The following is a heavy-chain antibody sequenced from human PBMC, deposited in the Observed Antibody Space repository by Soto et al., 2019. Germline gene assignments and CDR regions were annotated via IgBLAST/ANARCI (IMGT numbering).Heavy chain of an antibody. CDR3: VRQGIDYLHGLVDV. V-gene: IGHV4-59*08. CDR2: VYYTGDT. CDR1: SGPDRSHN. D-gene: IGHD4-17*01. Sequence: QVQLQQSGPRLVKPSETLSLTCTVSSGPDRSHNWGWIQQPPGRGLEWIGYVYYTGDTAYNPSLRGRVTTAADTSTNDISLTLNSVTAADTAVYYCVRQGIDYLHGLVDVWGQGTTVSVSS. J-gene: IGHJ6*02.